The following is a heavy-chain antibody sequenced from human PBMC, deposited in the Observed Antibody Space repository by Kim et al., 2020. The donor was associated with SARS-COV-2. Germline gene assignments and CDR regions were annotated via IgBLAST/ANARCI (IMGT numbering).Heavy chain of an antibody. CDR2: INPNSGGT. CDR1: GYTFTGYY. CDR3: ATVDYMTTVTVDY. D-gene: IGHD4-17*01. J-gene: IGHJ4*02. Sequence: ASVKVSCKASGYTFTGYYMHWVRQAPGQGLEWMGRINPNSGGTNYAQKFQGRVTMTRDTSISTAYMELSRLRSDDTAVYYCATVDYMTTVTVDYWGQGTLVTVSS. V-gene: IGHV1-2*06.